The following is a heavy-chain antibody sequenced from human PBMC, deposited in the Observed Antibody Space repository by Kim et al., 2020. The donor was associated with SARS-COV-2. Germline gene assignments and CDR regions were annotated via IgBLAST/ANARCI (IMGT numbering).Heavy chain of an antibody. CDR3: AKDTFQTDAFVI. Sequence: GGSLRLSCSASGLTFSSYAISWVRQAPGKGLELVSAISGNGESTYYADSVRGRFTVSRDNSKNTLYLQMNSLRAEDTSVYYCAKDTFQTDAFVIWGHGTMGTVSS. J-gene: IGHJ3*02. CDR1: GLTFSSYA. CDR2: ISGNGEST. V-gene: IGHV3-23*01.